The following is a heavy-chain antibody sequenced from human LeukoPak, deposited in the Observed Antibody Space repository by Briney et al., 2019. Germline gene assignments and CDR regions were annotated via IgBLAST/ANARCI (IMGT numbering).Heavy chain of an antibody. D-gene: IGHD1-26*01. Sequence: ASVTVSFMCSGYTFTCYGIGWVRQPRAQGLAGVGWISAYNGNTNYAQKLQGRVTMDTDTSTSTAYMVLRTLRSADAAVYYCARDRYSAREYYYYGMDVWGQGTTVTVSS. CDR3: ARDRYSAREYYYYGMDV. J-gene: IGHJ6*02. CDR1: GYTFTCYG. CDR2: ISAYNGNT. V-gene: IGHV1-18*01.